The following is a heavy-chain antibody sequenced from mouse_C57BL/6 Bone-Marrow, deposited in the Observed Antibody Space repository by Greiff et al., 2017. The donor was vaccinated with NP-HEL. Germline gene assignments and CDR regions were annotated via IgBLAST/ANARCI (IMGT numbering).Heavy chain of an antibody. CDR3: ARSPVGEGCAMDY. J-gene: IGHJ4*01. CDR1: GYTFTSYW. D-gene: IGHD1-1*01. V-gene: IGHV1-53*01. Sequence: VQLQQPGTELVKPGASVKLSCKASGYTFTSYWMHWVKQRPGQGLEWIGNINPSNGGTNYNEKFKSKATLTVDKSSSTAYMQLSSLTSEDSAVYYCARSPVGEGCAMDYWGQGTSVTVSS. CDR2: INPSNGGT.